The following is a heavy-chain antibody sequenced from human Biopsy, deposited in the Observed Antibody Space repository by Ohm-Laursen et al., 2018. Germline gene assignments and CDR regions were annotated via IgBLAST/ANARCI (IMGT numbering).Heavy chain of an antibody. CDR3: ARVAGGYAYYYGMDV. Sequence: PSDTLSLTCIVSGGSISSYYWNWIRQPPGKGLEWIGYIYYSGSTNYNPSLKSRVTISVDTSKNQFSLRLNSVTAADTAVYYCARVAGGYAYYYGMDVWGQGTTVIVSS. D-gene: IGHD5-12*01. V-gene: IGHV4-59*07. CDR2: IYYSGST. CDR1: GGSISSYY. J-gene: IGHJ6*02.